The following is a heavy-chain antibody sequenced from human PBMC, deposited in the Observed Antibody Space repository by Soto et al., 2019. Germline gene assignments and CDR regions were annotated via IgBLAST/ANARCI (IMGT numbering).Heavy chain of an antibody. CDR1: GGSISSGGYY. D-gene: IGHD3-22*01. J-gene: IGHJ5*02. V-gene: IGHV4-31*03. CDR3: ARSFSFRYYYDSSGNWFDP. Sequence: SETLSLTCTVSGGSISSGGYYWSWIRQHPGKGLEWIGYIYYSGSTYYNPSLKSRVTISVDTSKNQFSLKLSSVTAADTAVYYCARSFSFRYYYDSSGNWFDPWGQGTLVTVSS. CDR2: IYYSGST.